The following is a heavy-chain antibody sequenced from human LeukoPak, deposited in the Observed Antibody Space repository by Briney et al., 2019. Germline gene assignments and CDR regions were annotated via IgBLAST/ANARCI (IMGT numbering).Heavy chain of an antibody. V-gene: IGHV3-30*18. CDR1: GFTFSSYG. CDR3: AKILSPPPNYDFWSGYYNENDY. Sequence: PGRSLRLSCAASGFTFSSYGMHWVRQAPGKGLEWVAVISYDGSNKYYADSVKGRFTISRDNSKNTLYLQMNSLRAEDTAVYYCAKILSPPPNYDFWSGYYNENDYWGQGTLVTVSS. J-gene: IGHJ4*02. D-gene: IGHD3-3*01. CDR2: ISYDGSNK.